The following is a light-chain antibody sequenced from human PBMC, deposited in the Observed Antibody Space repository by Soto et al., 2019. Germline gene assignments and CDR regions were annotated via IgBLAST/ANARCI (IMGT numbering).Light chain of an antibody. Sequence: DIVMTQSPDSLAVSLGEGATINCKSSQSVLYSSNNKNYLAWYQQKPGQPPKLLIYWASTRESGVPYRFSGSGSWTDFTLTISTLKAQGVAVYYSQQYYSTPCTFGPGTKVDIK. CDR1: QSVLYSSNNKNY. V-gene: IGKV4-1*01. J-gene: IGKJ3*01. CDR2: WAS. CDR3: QQYYSTPCT.